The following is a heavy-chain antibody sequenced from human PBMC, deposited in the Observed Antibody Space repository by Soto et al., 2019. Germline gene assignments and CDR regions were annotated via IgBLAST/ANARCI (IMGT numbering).Heavy chain of an antibody. CDR2: TYYRSKWYN. V-gene: IGHV6-1*01. D-gene: IGHD3-10*01. J-gene: IGHJ2*01. CDR3: ARAVYYYGSGSPWYFDL. Sequence: SQTLSLTCAISGDSVSSNSAAWNWIRQSPSRGLEWLGRTYYRSKWYNDYAVSVKSRITINPDTSKNQFSLQLNSVTPEDTAVYYCARAVYYYGSGSPWYFDLWGRGTLVTVSS. CDR1: GDSVSSNSAA.